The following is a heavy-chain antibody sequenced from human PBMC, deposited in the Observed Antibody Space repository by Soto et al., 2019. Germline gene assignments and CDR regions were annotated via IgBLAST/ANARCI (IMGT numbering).Heavy chain of an antibody. J-gene: IGHJ4*02. CDR1: GYTFTSYA. D-gene: IGHD6-13*01. CDR3: ARDPPGSWSFDY. V-gene: IGHV1-3*01. CDR2: INAGNGNT. Sequence: ASVKVSCKASGYTFTSYAMHWVRQAPGQRLEWMGWINAGNGNTKYSQKFQGRVTITRDTSASTAYMELSSLRSDDTAVYYCARDPPGSWSFDYWGQGTLVTVSS.